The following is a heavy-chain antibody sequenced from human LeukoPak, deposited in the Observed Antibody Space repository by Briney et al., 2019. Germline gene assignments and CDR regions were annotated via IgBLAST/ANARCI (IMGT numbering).Heavy chain of an antibody. CDR1: GFTFTTYW. J-gene: IGHJ3*01. CDR3: ARDCYDILTGYNDAFDL. Sequence: GGSLRLSCAASGFTFTTYWMSWVRQSPGKGPEWLANIKQDGSEKYYVDSVKGRFTISRDNAKMSLYLQMNNLRAEDTAVYYCARDCYDILTGYNDAFDLWGPGTMVIVSS. CDR2: IKQDGSEK. V-gene: IGHV3-7*01. D-gene: IGHD3-9*01.